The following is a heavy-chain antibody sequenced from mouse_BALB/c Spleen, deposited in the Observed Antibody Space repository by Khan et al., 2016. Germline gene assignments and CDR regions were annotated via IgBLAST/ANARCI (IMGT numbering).Heavy chain of an antibody. D-gene: IGHD2-13*01. Sequence: QIQLVQSGPELKKPGETVKISCKASVYTFTNYGMNWVKQAPGKGLKWMGWINTNTGEPTYAEEFKGRFAFSLEASASTAYLQINNLKNEDSATYYCAITGEYPYYAIEYWGQGTSITVSS. V-gene: IGHV9-3*02. CDR3: AITGEYPYYAIEY. J-gene: IGHJ4*01. CDR2: INTNTGEP. CDR1: VYTFTNYG.